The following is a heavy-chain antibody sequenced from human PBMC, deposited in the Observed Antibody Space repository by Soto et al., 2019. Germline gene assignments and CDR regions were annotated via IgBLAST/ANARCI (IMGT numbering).Heavy chain of an antibody. V-gene: IGHV1-69*13. Sequence: SVKVSCKASGGTFSSYAIGWVRQDPGQGLEWMGGIIPIFGTANYAQKFQGRVTITADESTSKAYMELSSLRSEDTAVYYCARVSSSYFDYWGQGTLVTVSS. D-gene: IGHD6-13*01. CDR2: IIPIFGTA. CDR3: ARVSSSYFDY. J-gene: IGHJ4*02. CDR1: GGTFSSYA.